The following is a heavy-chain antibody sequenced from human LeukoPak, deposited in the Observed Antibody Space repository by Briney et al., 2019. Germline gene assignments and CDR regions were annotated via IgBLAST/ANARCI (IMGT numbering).Heavy chain of an antibody. CDR2: ISSSGSTI. CDR1: GFTFSDYY. CDR3: ARARRMLYEYTYFDY. V-gene: IGHV3-11*04. J-gene: IGHJ4*02. D-gene: IGHD2-8*01. Sequence: GGSLRLSCAASGFTFSDYYMSWIRQAPGKGLEWVSYISSSGSTIYYADSVKGRFTISRDNAKNSLYLQMNSLRAEDTAVYYCARARRMLYEYTYFDYWGQGTLLTVSS.